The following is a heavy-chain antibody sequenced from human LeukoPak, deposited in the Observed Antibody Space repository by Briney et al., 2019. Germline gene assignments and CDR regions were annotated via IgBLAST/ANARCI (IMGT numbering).Heavy chain of an antibody. CDR3: ARETSWLGGDVFDI. D-gene: IGHD2-2*01. Sequence: PSETLSLTCSVSGGSISSYYWSWIRQPPGKRLEWIGDIHHSGSTHYNPSLKSRVTISMDTSKNQFSLKLSSVTAADTAVYYCARETSWLGGDVFDIWGPGTMVSVSS. J-gene: IGHJ3*02. CDR2: IHHSGST. CDR1: GGSISSYY. V-gene: IGHV4-59*01.